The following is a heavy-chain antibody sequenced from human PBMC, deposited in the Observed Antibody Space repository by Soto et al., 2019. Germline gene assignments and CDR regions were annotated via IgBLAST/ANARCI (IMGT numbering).Heavy chain of an antibody. V-gene: IGHV3-9*01. J-gene: IGHJ4*02. CDR2: ISWNSGSR. D-gene: IGHD6-19*01. CDR1: GFTFESYA. CDR3: VKDIHEQWLVSHFEY. Sequence: VQLVESGGGSVQPGRSLRLSCVASGFTFESYAMHWVRQVPGKGLEWVSGISWNSGSRGYEDSVKGRFTISRDNAQKSLYLEMNSLRVEDTAFYYCVKDIHEQWLVSHFEYWGQGALVTVSS.